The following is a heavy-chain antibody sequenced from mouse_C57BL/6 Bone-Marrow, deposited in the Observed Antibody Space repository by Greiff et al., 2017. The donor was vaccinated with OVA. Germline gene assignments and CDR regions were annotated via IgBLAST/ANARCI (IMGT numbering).Heavy chain of an antibody. J-gene: IGHJ3*01. Sequence: EVMLVESGGDLVKPGGSLKLSCAASGFTFSSYGMSWVRQTPDKRLEWVATISSGGSYTYYPDSVKGRFTISRDNAKNTLYLQMSSLKSEDTAMYYCARRGGRFAYWGQGTLVTVSA. CDR3: ARRGGRFAY. CDR2: ISSGGSYT. V-gene: IGHV5-6*02. CDR1: GFTFSSYG.